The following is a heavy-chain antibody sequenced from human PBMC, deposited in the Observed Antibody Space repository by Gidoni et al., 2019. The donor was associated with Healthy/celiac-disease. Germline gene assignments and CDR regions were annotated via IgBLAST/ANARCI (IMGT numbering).Heavy chain of an antibody. CDR3: ARAGLYAFDI. D-gene: IGHD3-10*01. CDR1: GGSISSSSYY. J-gene: IGHJ3*02. Sequence: QLQLQESGPGLVKPSETLSLTCTVSGGSISSSSYYWGWLRQPPGKGLEWIGSIYYSGSTYYNPSLKSRVTISVDTSKNQFSLKLSSVTAADTAVYYCARAGLYAFDIWGQGTMVTVSS. V-gene: IGHV4-39*07. CDR2: IYYSGST.